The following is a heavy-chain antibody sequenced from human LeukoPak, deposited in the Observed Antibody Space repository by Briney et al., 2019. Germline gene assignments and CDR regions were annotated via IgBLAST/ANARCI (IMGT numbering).Heavy chain of an antibody. CDR3: ARGSTRSCFQH. CDR2: IYYGGST. CDR1: GGSFSGYY. Sequence: SETLSLTCAVYGGSFSGYYWSWIRQPPGKGLEWIGYIYYGGSTNYNPSLKSRVTISVDTSKNQFSLKLSSVTAADTAVYYCARGSTRSCFQHWGQGTLVTVCS. J-gene: IGHJ1*01. V-gene: IGHV4-59*08. D-gene: IGHD2-2*01.